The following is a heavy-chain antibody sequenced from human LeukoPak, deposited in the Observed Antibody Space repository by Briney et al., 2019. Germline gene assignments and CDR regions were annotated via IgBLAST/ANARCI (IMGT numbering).Heavy chain of an antibody. CDR3: ARQRSFSDYFDY. J-gene: IGHJ4*02. CDR2: IYPGDSDT. V-gene: IGHV5-51*01. D-gene: IGHD2/OR15-2a*01. CDR1: GYSFTNYW. Sequence: GESLKISCKGSGYSFTNYWIGWMRQMPGKGLEWMGIIYPGDSDTRYSPSFQGQVTISADKSISTAYREWRSLKASDTAMYYCARQRSFSDYFDYWGQGTLVTVSS.